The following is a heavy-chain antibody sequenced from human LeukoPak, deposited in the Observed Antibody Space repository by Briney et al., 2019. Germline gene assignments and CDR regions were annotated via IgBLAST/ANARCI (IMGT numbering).Heavy chain of an antibody. Sequence: SETLSLTCAVYGGSFSGYYWSWIRQPPGKGLEWIGEINHSGSTNYNPSLKSRVTISVDTSKNQFSLKLSSVTAADTAVYYCARGEIVVVPAAIPYYYYYMDVWGKGTTVAVSS. D-gene: IGHD2-2*01. CDR1: GGSFSGYY. J-gene: IGHJ6*03. CDR3: ARGEIVVVPAAIPYYYYYMDV. V-gene: IGHV4-34*01. CDR2: INHSGST.